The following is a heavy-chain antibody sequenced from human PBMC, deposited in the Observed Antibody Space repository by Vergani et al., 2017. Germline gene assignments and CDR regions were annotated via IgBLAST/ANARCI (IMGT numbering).Heavy chain of an antibody. CDR2: ISAYNGNT. V-gene: IGHV1-18*01. Sequence: QVQLVQSGAEVKKPGASVKVSCKASGYTFTSYGISWVRQAPGQGLEWMGWISAYNGNTNYAQKLQGRVTMTTDTSTSTAYMELRSLRSDDTAVYYCAGGYSSSWYSGYYYYGMDVWGQGTTVTVSS. J-gene: IGHJ6*02. CDR3: AGGYSSSWYSGYYYYGMDV. D-gene: IGHD6-13*01. CDR1: GYTFTSYG.